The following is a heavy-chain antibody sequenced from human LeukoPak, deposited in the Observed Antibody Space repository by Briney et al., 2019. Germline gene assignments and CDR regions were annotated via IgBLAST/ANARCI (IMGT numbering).Heavy chain of an antibody. D-gene: IGHD3-22*01. CDR2: IHDSGST. Sequence: PSETLSLTCTVSGAPIGSGGYYWTWIRQPPGKGLEWIGYIHDSGSTYYKPSLKSRITISLDTSKNQFSVKLSSVTAADTAVYYCASGDGYNYRYFDYWGQGTLVAVSS. J-gene: IGHJ4*02. CDR3: ASGDGYNYRYFDY. CDR1: GAPIGSGGYY. V-gene: IGHV4-31*03.